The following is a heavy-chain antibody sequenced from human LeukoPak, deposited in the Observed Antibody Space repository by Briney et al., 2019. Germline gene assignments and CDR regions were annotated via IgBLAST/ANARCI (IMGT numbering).Heavy chain of an antibody. CDR1: GYTFASYG. CDR2: ISAYNGNT. V-gene: IGHV1-18*01. CDR3: ARDNGMVRGVIINYFDY. J-gene: IGHJ4*02. D-gene: IGHD3-10*01. Sequence: ASVKVSCKASGYTFASYGISWVRQAPGQGLEWMGWISAYNGNTNYAQKLQGRVTMTTDTSTSTAYMELRSLRSDDTAVYYCARDNGMVRGVIINYFDYWGQGTLVPVSS.